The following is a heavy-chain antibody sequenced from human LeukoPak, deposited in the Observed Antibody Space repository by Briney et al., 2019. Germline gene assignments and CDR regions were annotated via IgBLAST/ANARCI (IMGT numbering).Heavy chain of an antibody. J-gene: IGHJ3*02. V-gene: IGHV4-39*07. D-gene: IGHD3-10*01. CDR1: GDSITGYY. Sequence: SETLSLACTVSGDSITGYYWGWIRQPPGKGPEWIGNIYYTGNTYYNASLKSRVTISVDTSKNQFSLKVISMTAADTAVYYCTKSDGYGLIRICGRGTMVTVSS. CDR3: TKSDGYGLIRI. CDR2: IYYTGNT.